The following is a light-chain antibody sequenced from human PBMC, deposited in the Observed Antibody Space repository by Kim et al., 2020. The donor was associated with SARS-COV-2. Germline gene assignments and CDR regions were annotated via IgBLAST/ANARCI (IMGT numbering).Light chain of an antibody. Sequence: PGKTAGITCGGNNIGSKSVHWYQQKPGQAPVLVIYYDSDRPSGIPERFSGSNSGNTATLTISRVEAGDEADYYCQVWDSSSDHRVVFGGGTQLTVL. J-gene: IGLJ2*01. CDR3: QVWDSSSDHRVV. V-gene: IGLV3-21*04. CDR1: NIGSKS. CDR2: YDS.